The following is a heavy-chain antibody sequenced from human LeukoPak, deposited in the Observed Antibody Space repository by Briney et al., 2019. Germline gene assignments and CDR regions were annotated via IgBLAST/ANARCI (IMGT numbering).Heavy chain of an antibody. Sequence: GRSLRLSCAASGFTFDDYAMHWVRQAPGKGLEWVSGISWNSGSIGYADSVKGRFTISRDNAKNSLYLQMNSLRAEDTALYYCAKSSSLAPAAYFDYWGQGTLVTVSS. CDR2: ISWNSGSI. D-gene: IGHD2-2*01. J-gene: IGHJ4*02. CDR3: AKSSSLAPAAYFDY. CDR1: GFTFDDYA. V-gene: IGHV3-9*01.